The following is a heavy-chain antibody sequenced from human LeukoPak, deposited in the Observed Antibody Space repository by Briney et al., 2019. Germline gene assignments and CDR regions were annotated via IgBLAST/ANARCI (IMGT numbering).Heavy chain of an antibody. CDR1: GFTFSSYS. Sequence: PGGSLRLSCAASGFTFSSYSMNWVRQAPGKGLEWVSSISSSSSIYADSVKGRFTISRDNAKNSLYLQMNSLRAEDTAVYYCARAIAARYYAFDIWGQGTMVTVSS. J-gene: IGHJ3*02. D-gene: IGHD6-6*01. CDR3: ARAIAARYYAFDI. CDR2: ISSSSS. V-gene: IGHV3-21*01.